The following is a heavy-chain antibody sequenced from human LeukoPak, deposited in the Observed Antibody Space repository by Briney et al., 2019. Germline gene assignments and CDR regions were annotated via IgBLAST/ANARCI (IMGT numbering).Heavy chain of an antibody. Sequence: ASVKVSCKVSGYTLTELSMHWVRQAPGKGLEWMGGFDPEDGETIYAQKFQGRVTMTEDTSTDTAYMELSSLRSEDTAVYYCATDQAPLITTPPRYWGQGTLVTVSS. V-gene: IGHV1-24*01. CDR3: ATDQAPLITTPPRY. J-gene: IGHJ4*02. CDR2: FDPEDGET. CDR1: GYTLTELS. D-gene: IGHD3-22*01.